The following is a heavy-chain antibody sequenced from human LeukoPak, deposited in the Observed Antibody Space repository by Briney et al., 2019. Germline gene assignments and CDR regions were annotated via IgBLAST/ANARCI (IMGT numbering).Heavy chain of an antibody. CDR1: GYTFTGYY. Sequence: ASVKVSCKASGYTFTGYYMHWVRQAPGQGLEWMGWINPNSGGTNYAQKFQGRVTMTRDTSISTAYMELSRLRSDDTAVYYCARDQVNSSSGRSSDSSGYYGDYYYGMDVWGQGTTVTVSS. D-gene: IGHD3-22*01. V-gene: IGHV1-2*02. J-gene: IGHJ6*02. CDR3: ARDQVNSSSGRSSDSSGYYGDYYYGMDV. CDR2: INPNSGGT.